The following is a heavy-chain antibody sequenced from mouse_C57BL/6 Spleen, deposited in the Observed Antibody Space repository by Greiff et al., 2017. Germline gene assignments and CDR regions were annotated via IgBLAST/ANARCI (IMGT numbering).Heavy chain of an antibody. CDR1: GYSITSGYY. Sequence: EVKLQESGPGLVKPSPSLSLTCSVTGYSITSGYYWNWIRQFPGNKLEWMGYISYDGSNNYNPSLKNRISITRDTSKNQFFLKLNSVTTEDTATYYCASPYYGSSYPFAYWGQGTLVTVSA. D-gene: IGHD1-1*01. V-gene: IGHV3-6*01. CDR3: ASPYYGSSYPFAY. CDR2: ISYDGSN. J-gene: IGHJ3*01.